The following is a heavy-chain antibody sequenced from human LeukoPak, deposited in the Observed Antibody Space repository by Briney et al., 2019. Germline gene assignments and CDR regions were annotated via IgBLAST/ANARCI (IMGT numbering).Heavy chain of an antibody. V-gene: IGHV4-34*01. CDR2: INHSGNT. D-gene: IGHD3-10*01. Sequence: SETLSLTCAVYGDSFSDYNWSWVRQPPGKGLEWIGQINHSGNTKYNPSLESRITISVDTSRNQFSLKMTSVTAADTAVYYCARGVPGLWGQGTLVTVSS. CDR1: GDSFSDYN. J-gene: IGHJ4*02. CDR3: ARGVPGL.